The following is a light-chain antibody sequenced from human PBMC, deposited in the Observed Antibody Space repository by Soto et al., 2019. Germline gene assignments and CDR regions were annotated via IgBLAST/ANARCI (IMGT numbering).Light chain of an antibody. J-gene: IGLJ2*01. V-gene: IGLV2-23*01. CDR2: EGS. Sequence: QSVLTQPASVSGSPGQSITISCTGTSSDVWSYNLVSWYQQHPGKAPKLMIYEGSKRPSGVSNRFSGSKSGNTASLTISGLQAEAEADYYCCSYAGSVVFGGGTKLTVL. CDR3: CSYAGSVV. CDR1: SSDVWSYNL.